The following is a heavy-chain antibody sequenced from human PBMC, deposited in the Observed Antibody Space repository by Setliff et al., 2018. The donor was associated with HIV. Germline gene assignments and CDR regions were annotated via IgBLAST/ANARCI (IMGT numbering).Heavy chain of an antibody. V-gene: IGHV4-31*03. CDR3: ARGRTIGVSAVFFDP. D-gene: IGHD3-3*01. CDR2: IYYSGST. Sequence: SETLSLTCTVSGDSISSGGYYWSWIRQHPGKGLEWIGYIYYSGSTYYNPSLKSRVTISVDTSKNQFSLKLSSVTAADTAVYYCARGRTIGVSAVFFDPWGQGTPVTVSS. CDR1: GDSISSGGYY. J-gene: IGHJ5*02.